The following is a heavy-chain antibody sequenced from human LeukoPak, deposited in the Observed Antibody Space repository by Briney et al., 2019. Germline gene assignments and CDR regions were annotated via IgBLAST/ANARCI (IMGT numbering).Heavy chain of an antibody. CDR3: AKDATFSGVNYFDY. J-gene: IGHJ4*02. CDR1: GFTVNNNY. Sequence: GGSLRLSCATSGFTVNNNYMSWVRQAPGEGLEWVSGITGSGGGAFYGDSVKGRFTISRDNSKNTLYLQMSSLRAEDTAVYFCAKDATFSGVNYFDYWGQGALVTVSS. D-gene: IGHD3-3*01. V-gene: IGHV3-23*01. CDR2: ITGSGGGA.